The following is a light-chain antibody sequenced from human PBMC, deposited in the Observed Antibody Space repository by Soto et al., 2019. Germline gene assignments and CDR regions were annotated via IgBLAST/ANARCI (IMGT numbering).Light chain of an antibody. CDR3: QQYSSDSA. CDR2: DAS. CDR1: QSIRTW. V-gene: IGKV1-5*01. J-gene: IGKJ1*01. Sequence: EIQMTQSPSTLSASVGDRVTITCRASQSIRTWLAWYQQKPGKAPKLLIYDASTLESGVPSRFSGSGSGTDFTLTISSLQPDDFATYSCQQYSSDSAFGQGTKVDIK.